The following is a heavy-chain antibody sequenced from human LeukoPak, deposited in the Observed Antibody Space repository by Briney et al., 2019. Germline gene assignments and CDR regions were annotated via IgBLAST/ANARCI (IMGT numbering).Heavy chain of an antibody. CDR3: ASFGAVAGTQRRQPSYAFDI. D-gene: IGHD6-19*01. CDR2: ISAYNGNT. Sequence: VASVKVSCKASGYTFTSYGINWVRQAPGQGLEWMGWISAYNGNTNYAQKLQGRVTMTTDTSTSTAYMELRSLRSDDTAVYYCASFGAVAGTQRRQPSYAFDIWGQGTMVTDSS. V-gene: IGHV1-18*01. J-gene: IGHJ3*02. CDR1: GYTFTSYG.